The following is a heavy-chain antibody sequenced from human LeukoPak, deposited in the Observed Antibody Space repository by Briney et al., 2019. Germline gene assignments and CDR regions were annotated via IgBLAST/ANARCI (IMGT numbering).Heavy chain of an antibody. D-gene: IGHD3-9*01. Sequence: LGGSLRLSCAAPGVTFSINAMSWVRQAPGKGLDWFSAISGSGGGTSYADSVKDRFTLSTEKYTNTPYLQMNSLRAEDTAVYYCAKGCDILTGYSQFDYWGQGTLVTVSS. CDR2: ISGSGGGT. CDR1: GVTFSINA. J-gene: IGHJ4*02. CDR3: AKGCDILTGYSQFDY. V-gene: IGHV3-23*01.